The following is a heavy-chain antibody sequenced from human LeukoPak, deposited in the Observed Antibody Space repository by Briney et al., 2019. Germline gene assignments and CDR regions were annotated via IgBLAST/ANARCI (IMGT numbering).Heavy chain of an antibody. J-gene: IGHJ6*03. CDR1: GDTLSSYA. CDR2: SIPIFGTA. D-gene: IGHD6-6*01. V-gene: IGHV1-69*06. CDR3: GRDGYSSSSVYYYSYMDV. Sequence: SVNVSYRASGDTLSSYAISWVRRAPGQGLEWMGVSIPIFGTANYAQKFQGRVTITGDKSTSTPYIELSTLICEDTAVYYCGRDGYSSSSVYYYSYMDVGGKGTTVTVSS.